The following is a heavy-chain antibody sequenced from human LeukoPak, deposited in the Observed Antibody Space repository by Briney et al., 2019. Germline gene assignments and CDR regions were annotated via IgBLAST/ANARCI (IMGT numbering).Heavy chain of an antibody. CDR3: AKDMDIVPVVDAKRAFDI. CDR2: IYYSGST. D-gene: IGHD2-15*01. CDR1: GGSINSFH. V-gene: IGHV4-59*01. Sequence: PSETLSLTCTVSGGSINSFHWTWVRQPPGKGLEWIGYIYYSGSTNYNPSLQSRVTISVATSKNNFSLRLSSVTTADTAVYYCAKDMDIVPVVDAKRAFDIWGRGTMVTVSS. J-gene: IGHJ3*02.